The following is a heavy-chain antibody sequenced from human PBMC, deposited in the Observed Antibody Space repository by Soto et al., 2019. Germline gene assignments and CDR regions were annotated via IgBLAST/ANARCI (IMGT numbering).Heavy chain of an antibody. Sequence: SETLSLTFTVSGGSISSGDYYWSWIRQPPGKGLEWIGYIYYSGSTYYNPSLKSRVTISVDTSKNQFSLKLSSVTAADTAVYYCARVSGDYDWSAYYYGMDVWGQGTTVTVSS. D-gene: IGHD4-17*01. CDR2: IYYSGST. CDR1: GGSISSGDYY. J-gene: IGHJ6*02. CDR3: ARVSGDYDWSAYYYGMDV. V-gene: IGHV4-30-4*01.